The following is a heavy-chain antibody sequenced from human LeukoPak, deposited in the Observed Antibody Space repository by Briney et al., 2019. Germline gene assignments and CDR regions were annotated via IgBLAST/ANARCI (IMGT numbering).Heavy chain of an antibody. CDR2: IYYSGST. CDR3: ARSRGVATPVDS. V-gene: IGHV4-39*01. CDR1: GVSISSSSHY. D-gene: IGHD5-12*01. J-gene: IGHJ4*02. Sequence: SETLSLTCTVSGVSISSSSHYWRWIRQPPGKGLEWIGSIYYSGSTYYNPSLKSRVTISVDTSKNQFSLKVSSVTAADTAVYYCARSRGVATPVDSWGQGTLVTVSS.